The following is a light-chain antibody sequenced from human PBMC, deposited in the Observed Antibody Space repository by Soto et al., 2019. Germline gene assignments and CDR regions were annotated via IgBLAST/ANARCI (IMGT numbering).Light chain of an antibody. CDR3: QQHSNWPLT. V-gene: IGKV3-11*01. J-gene: IGKJ4*01. CDR2: AAS. Sequence: EIVLTQSPATLSLSPGERATLSCRASQSVSSYLAWYQQKPGQAPRLLIYAASNRAPGIPARFSGSGSGTDFTLTISSLEPEDFAVYYCQQHSNWPLTFGGGTKVEIK. CDR1: QSVSSY.